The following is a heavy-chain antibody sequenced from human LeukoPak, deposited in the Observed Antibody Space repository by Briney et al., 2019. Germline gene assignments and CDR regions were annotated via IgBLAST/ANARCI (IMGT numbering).Heavy chain of an antibody. J-gene: IGHJ4*02. CDR1: GYTFTSYG. CDR2: ISTYNGNT. V-gene: IGHV1-18*01. D-gene: IGHD5-18*01. Sequence: ASVEVSCKASGYTFTSYGISWVRQAPGQGLEWMGWISTYNGNTNYAQKVQGRVTMTTDTSTSTAYMELRSLRSDDTAIYYCARQVDTSMALPDYWGQGTLVTVSS. CDR3: ARQVDTSMALPDY.